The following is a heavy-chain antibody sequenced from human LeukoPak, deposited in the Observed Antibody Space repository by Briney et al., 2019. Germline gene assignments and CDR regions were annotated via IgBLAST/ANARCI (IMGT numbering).Heavy chain of an antibody. D-gene: IGHD3-22*01. J-gene: IGHJ4*02. V-gene: IGHV3-23*01. CDR2: ISGSGGST. CDR3: AKEYYYDSSGTLDY. CDR1: GFTFSSYA. Sequence: PGGSLRLSCAASGFTFSSYAMSWVRQAPGKGLEWVSAISGSGGSTHYADSVKGRFTISRDNPKNTLYLQMNSLRAEDTAVYYCAKEYYYDSSGTLDYWGQGTLVTVSS.